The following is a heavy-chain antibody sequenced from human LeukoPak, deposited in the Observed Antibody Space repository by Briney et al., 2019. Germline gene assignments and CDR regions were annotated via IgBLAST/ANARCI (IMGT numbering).Heavy chain of an antibody. CDR3: ARDAYTYGMVFDY. V-gene: IGHV3-48*03. CDR1: GFTFSGYE. CDR2: ISNNGGTI. D-gene: IGHD5-18*01. J-gene: IGHJ4*02. Sequence: GGSLRLSGAASGFTFSGYEMNWIRQAPGKRLEWVSYISNNGGTISYADSVKGRFTISRDNAKNSLFLQMNSLRAEDTAVYYCARDAYTYGMVFDYWGQGTLVTVSS.